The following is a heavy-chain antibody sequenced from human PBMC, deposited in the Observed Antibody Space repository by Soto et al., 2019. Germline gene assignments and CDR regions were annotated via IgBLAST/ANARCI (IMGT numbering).Heavy chain of an antibody. CDR1: GYTFTSYY. V-gene: IGHV1-46*01. CDR3: ARDMRITMVRGLREAGAFDI. D-gene: IGHD3-10*01. CDR2: INPSVGST. J-gene: IGHJ3*02. Sequence: GASVKVSCKASGYTFTSYYMRWVRQAPGQGLEWMGTINPSVGSTNYAQKFQGRVTMTRDTSISTAYMELSRLRSDDTAVYYCARDMRITMVRGLREAGAFDIWGQGTMVTVSS.